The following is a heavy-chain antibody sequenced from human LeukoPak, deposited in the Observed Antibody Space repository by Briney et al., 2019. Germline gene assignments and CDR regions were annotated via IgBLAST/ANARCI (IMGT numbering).Heavy chain of an antibody. CDR2: ISSSSSYI. CDR1: GFTFSSYS. D-gene: IGHD2-2*01. V-gene: IGHV3-21*01. Sequence: PGGSLRLSCAASGFTFSSYSMNWVRQAPGEGLEWVSSISSSSSYIYYADSVKGRFTISRDNAKNSLYLQMNSLRAEDTAVYYCARQSYQLLPMWYFDYWGQGTLVTVSS. CDR3: ARQSYQLLPMWYFDY. J-gene: IGHJ4*02.